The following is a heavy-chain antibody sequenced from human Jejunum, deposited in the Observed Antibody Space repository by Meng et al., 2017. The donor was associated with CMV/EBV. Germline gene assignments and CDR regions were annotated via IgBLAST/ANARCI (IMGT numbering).Heavy chain of an antibody. J-gene: IGHJ4*02. CDR2: IYTSNSGT. CDR3: ARGWSGGIDYYFDF. D-gene: IGHD4/OR15-4a*01. CDR1: GFPFGDYA. Sequence: ASGFPFGDYAMGWVRQAPGKGLEWVSVIYTSNSGTRYADSVKGRFTISRDNSKNTLFLQMDSLRAEDTARYYCARGWSGGIDYYFDFWGQGTLVTVSS. V-gene: IGHV3-23*03.